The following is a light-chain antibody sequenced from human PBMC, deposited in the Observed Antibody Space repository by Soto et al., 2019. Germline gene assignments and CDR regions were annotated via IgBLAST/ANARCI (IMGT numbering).Light chain of an antibody. V-gene: IGKV3D-20*02. CDR3: QQRQHWPPIT. Sequence: EIVLTQSPGTLSLSPGARATLSCRASQSVSSSYLAWYQQKPGQAPRLLIYGTTSRATGIPARFGGSGSGTDFTLTISSLEPEDFAVYYCQQRQHWPPITFGQGTRLEI. CDR2: GTT. J-gene: IGKJ5*01. CDR1: QSVSSSY.